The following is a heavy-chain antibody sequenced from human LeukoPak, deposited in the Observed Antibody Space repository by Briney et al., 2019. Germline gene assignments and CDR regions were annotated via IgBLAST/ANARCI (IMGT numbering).Heavy chain of an antibody. CDR1: GGSFSGYY. V-gene: IGHV4-34*01. CDR2: INHSGST. J-gene: IGHJ6*02. CDR3: ARGRNDILTGYYYYYYYGMDV. Sequence: SETLSLTCAVYGGSFSGYYWSWIRQPPGKGLEWIGEINHSGSTNYNPYLKSRVTISVDTSKNQFSLKLSSVTAADTAVYYCARGRNDILTGYYYYYYYGMDVWGQGTTVTVSS. D-gene: IGHD3-9*01.